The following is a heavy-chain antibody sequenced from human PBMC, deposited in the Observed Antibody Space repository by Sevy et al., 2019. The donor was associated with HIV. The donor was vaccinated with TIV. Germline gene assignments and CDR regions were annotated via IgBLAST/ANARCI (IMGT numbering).Heavy chain of an antibody. CDR3: ARNWPPDGDDAGHAFDL. J-gene: IGHJ5*02. Sequence: GGSLRLSCAGSGFNFRDYWMTWVRQSPGKGLEWVANIKGDGIEKIYLDSVKDRFSIYRDNAKNFLFLKMGSLRIEDTATEYCARNWPPDGDDAGHAFDLWGQGTMVTVSS. D-gene: IGHD4-17*01. V-gene: IGHV3-7*03. CDR2: IKGDGIEK. CDR1: GFNFRDYW.